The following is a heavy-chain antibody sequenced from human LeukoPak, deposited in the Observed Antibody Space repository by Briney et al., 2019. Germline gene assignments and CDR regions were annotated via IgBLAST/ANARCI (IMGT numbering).Heavy chain of an antibody. V-gene: IGHV4-34*01. D-gene: IGHD1-26*01. CDR1: GGSFSGYY. CDR2: INHSGST. CDR3: ARISGSYLDP. J-gene: IGHJ5*02. Sequence: SETLSLTCAVYGGSFSGYYWSWIRQPPGKGLEWIGEINHSGSTNYNPSLKSRVTISVDTSKNQFSLKLSSVTAADTAVYYCARISGSYLDPWGQGTLVTVSS.